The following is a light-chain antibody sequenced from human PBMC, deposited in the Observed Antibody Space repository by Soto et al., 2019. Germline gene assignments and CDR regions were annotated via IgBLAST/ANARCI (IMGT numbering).Light chain of an antibody. Sequence: QSALTQPRSVSGSPGQSVTISCTGASSDVGGYNYVSWYQQHPGKAPKLMIYDVSKRPSGVPDRFSGSKSGNTASLTISGLQTEDEADYYCQSYDSTLSARYVFGTGTKLTVL. CDR2: DVS. CDR3: QSYDSTLSARYV. V-gene: IGLV2-11*01. J-gene: IGLJ1*01. CDR1: SSDVGGYNY.